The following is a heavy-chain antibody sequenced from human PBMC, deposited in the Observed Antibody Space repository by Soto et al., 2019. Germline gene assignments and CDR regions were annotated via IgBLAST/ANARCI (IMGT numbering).Heavy chain of an antibody. V-gene: IGHV1-2*02. CDR2: INPKSGDT. Sequence: QVRLMQSGPEVRRPGASVTVSCKASGYTFTHYFIHWVRRAPGQGLEWMGYINPKSGDTHYSQTFQGRVSMTRDTSTDTANMGLSRLTSDDTAVYFCARVPGHKNSRGDFWGQGTSITVSS. J-gene: IGHJ4*02. CDR1: GYTFTHYF. D-gene: IGHD1-7*01. CDR3: ARVPGHKNSRGDF.